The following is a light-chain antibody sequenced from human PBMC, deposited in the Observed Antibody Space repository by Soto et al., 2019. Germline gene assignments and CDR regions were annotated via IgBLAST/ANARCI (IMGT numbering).Light chain of an antibody. J-gene: IGKJ1*01. CDR2: GAS. CDR3: KQYGSSGT. CDR1: QSVSSN. Sequence: EIVLTQSPGTLSLSPGESATFSCRASQSVSSNLAWYQQKPGQAPRLLIYGASNRATGIQDRFSGSGSGTEFTLTIRRLEPEDFAVYYCKQYGSSGTFGQGTKVDIK. V-gene: IGKV3-20*01.